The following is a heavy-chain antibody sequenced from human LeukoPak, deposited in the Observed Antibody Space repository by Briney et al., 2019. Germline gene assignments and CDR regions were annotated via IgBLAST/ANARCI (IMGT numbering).Heavy chain of an antibody. J-gene: IGHJ5*02. D-gene: IGHD3-10*01. CDR1: GYTFTSYD. CDR2: MNPNSGNT. V-gene: IGHV1-8*01. CDR3: ARVTMVRGVMWFDH. Sequence: ASVKVSCKASGYTFTSYDINWVRQATGQGLEWMGWMNPNSGNTGYAQKFQGRVTMTRNTSISTAYMELSSLRSEDTAVYYCARVTMVRGVMWFDHWGQGTLVTVSS.